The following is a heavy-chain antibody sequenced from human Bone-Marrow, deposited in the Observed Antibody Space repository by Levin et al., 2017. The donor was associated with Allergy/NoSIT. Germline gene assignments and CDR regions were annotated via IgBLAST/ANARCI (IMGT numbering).Heavy chain of an antibody. CDR2: IKQDGSEK. Sequence: PGESLKISCAASGFTFSSHWMNWVRQAPGEGLEWVAIIKQDGSEKHYVDSVKGRFTISRDNAENSLYLQMDSLRAEDTAVYYCVRGAGFLFDYWGQGTLVTVSS. V-gene: IGHV3-7*01. CDR1: GFTFSSHW. CDR3: VRGAGFLFDY. D-gene: IGHD6-19*01. J-gene: IGHJ4*02.